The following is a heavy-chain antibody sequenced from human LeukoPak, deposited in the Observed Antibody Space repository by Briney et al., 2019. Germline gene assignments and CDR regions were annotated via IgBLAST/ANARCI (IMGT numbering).Heavy chain of an antibody. J-gene: IGHJ4*02. Sequence: SETLSLTCAVYGGSFSGYYWSWIRQPPGKGLEWIGEINHSGSTNYNPSLKSRVTISVDTSKNQFSLKLSSVTAADTAVYHCARASITTVRGVIITSHFDYWGQGTLVTVSS. CDR3: ARASITTVRGVIITSHFDY. D-gene: IGHD3-10*01. CDR1: GGSFSGYY. V-gene: IGHV4-34*01. CDR2: INHSGST.